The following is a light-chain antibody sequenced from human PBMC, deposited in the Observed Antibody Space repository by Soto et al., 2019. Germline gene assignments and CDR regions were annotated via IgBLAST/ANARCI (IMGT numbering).Light chain of an antibody. Sequence: DIQMTQSPSTLSASIGDRVTITCRASESIRTWLAWYQHKPGKAPKFLIYDASSLESGVPSRFSGSGSGTEFTLTISNLQPDDFATYFCHQYNNYPRTFGQGTKVEIK. V-gene: IGKV1-5*01. J-gene: IGKJ1*01. CDR3: HQYNNYPRT. CDR2: DAS. CDR1: ESIRTW.